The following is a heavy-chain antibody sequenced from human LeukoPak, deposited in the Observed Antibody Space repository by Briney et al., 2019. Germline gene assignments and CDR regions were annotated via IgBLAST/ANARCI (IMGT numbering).Heavy chain of an antibody. Sequence: ASVKVSCKVSGYTLTELSMHWVRQAPGKGLEWMGGFDPEDGETIYAQKFQGRVTMTEDTSTDTAYMELSSLRSEDTAVYYCATLQYGSGGPSRYYYYGMDVWGQGTTVTVSS. D-gene: IGHD3-10*01. J-gene: IGHJ6*02. V-gene: IGHV1-24*01. CDR1: GYTLTELS. CDR3: ATLQYGSGGPSRYYYYGMDV. CDR2: FDPEDGET.